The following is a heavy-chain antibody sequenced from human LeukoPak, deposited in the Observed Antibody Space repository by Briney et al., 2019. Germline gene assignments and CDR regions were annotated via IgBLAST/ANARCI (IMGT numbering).Heavy chain of an antibody. CDR1: GGSISSYY. J-gene: IGHJ6*03. CDR2: IYYSGST. CDR3: ATQWVYDGPYYMDV. D-gene: IGHD3-22*01. V-gene: IGHV4-59*01. Sequence: SETLSLTCTVSGGSISSYYWSWIRQPPGKGLEWIGYIYYSGSTNYNPSLKSPVTISVDTSKNQFSLKLSSVTAADTAVYYCATQWVYDGPYYMDVRGKGTTVTVSS.